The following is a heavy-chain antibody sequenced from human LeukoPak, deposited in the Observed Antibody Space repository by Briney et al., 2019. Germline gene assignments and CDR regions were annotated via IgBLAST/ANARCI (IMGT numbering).Heavy chain of an antibody. CDR3: ARDRGVYYYDSSGYCDY. D-gene: IGHD3-22*01. CDR2: ISSSSSYI. J-gene: IGHJ4*02. Sequence: PGGSLRLSCAASGFTFSSYSMNWVRQAPGKGLEWVSSISSSSSYIYYADSVKGRFTISRDNAKNSLYLQMNSLRAEDTAVYYCARDRGVYYYDSSGYCDYWGQGTLVTVSS. CDR1: GFTFSSYS. V-gene: IGHV3-21*01.